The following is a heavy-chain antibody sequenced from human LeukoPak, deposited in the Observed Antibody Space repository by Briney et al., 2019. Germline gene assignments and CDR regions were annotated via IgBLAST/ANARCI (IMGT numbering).Heavy chain of an antibody. J-gene: IGHJ6*03. V-gene: IGHV3-23*01. CDR2: ISSTGGIT. CDR3: ARAGRKSRGVDLVRKKETGYYYYMDV. Sequence: GGSLRLSCAASGFTFSTYAMAWVRQAPGKGLEWVSSISSTGGITYFADSVRGRFTISRDNSDNTLYLQMNSLRAEDTAVYYCARAGRKSRGVDLVRKKETGYYYYMDVWGKGTTVTVSS. CDR1: GFTFSTYA. D-gene: IGHD3-10*02.